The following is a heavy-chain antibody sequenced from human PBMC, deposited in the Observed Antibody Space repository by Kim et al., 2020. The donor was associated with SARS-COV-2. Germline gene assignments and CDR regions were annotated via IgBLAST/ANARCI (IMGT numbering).Heavy chain of an antibody. J-gene: IGHJ3*02. V-gene: IGHV4-61*02. CDR1: GGSISSGSYY. D-gene: IGHD3-9*01. Sequence: SETLSLTCTVSGGSISSGSYYWSWIRQPAGKGLEWIGRIYTSGSTNYNPSLKSRVTISVDTSKNQFSLKLSSVTAADTAVYYCARDTSYYDILTGYDAFDIWGQGTMVTVSS. CDR3: ARDTSYYDILTGYDAFDI. CDR2: IYTSGST.